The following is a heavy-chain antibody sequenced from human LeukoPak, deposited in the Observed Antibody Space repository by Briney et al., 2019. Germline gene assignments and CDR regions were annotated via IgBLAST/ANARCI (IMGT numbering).Heavy chain of an antibody. J-gene: IGHJ4*02. CDR2: IKPDGSEK. D-gene: IGHD1-26*01. CDR1: GFTFSTYW. CDR3: ARGQSWAFDF. Sequence: GGSLRLSCAASGFTFSTYWMSWVRQAPGKGLQWVVNIKPDGSEKYYVDSVKGRFTISRDNAKNSVDLQMNSLRVEDTAVYYCARGQSWAFDFRGQGTLVTVSS. V-gene: IGHV3-7*05.